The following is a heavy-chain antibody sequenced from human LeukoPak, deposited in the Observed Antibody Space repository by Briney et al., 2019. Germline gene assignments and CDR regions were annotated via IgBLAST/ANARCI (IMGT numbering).Heavy chain of an antibody. Sequence: PSETLSLTCTVSGGSISSGGYYWSWIRQPPGKGLEWIGYIYHSGSTYYNPSLKSRVTISVDRSKNQFSLKLSSVTAADTAVYYCAKGHIAVATGYYFDYWGQGTLVTVSS. D-gene: IGHD6-19*01. CDR3: AKGHIAVATGYYFDY. CDR2: IYHSGST. V-gene: IGHV4-30-2*01. CDR1: GGSISSGGYY. J-gene: IGHJ4*02.